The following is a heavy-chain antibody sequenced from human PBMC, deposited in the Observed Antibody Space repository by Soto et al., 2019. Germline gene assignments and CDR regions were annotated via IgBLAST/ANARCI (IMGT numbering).Heavy chain of an antibody. CDR1: GGTFSSYA. Sequence: VKVSCKASGGTFSSYAISWVRQAPGQGLEWMGGIIPIFGTANYAQKFQGRVTITADKSTSTAYMELSSLRSEDTAVYYCARDLTNYYDSSGYYALGYWGQGTLVTVSS. D-gene: IGHD3-22*01. J-gene: IGHJ4*02. CDR3: ARDLTNYYDSSGYYALGY. CDR2: IIPIFGTA. V-gene: IGHV1-69*13.